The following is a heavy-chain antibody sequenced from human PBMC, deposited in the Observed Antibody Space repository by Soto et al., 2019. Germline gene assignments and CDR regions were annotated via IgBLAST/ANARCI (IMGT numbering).Heavy chain of an antibody. V-gene: IGHV3-53*01. J-gene: IGHJ6*02. D-gene: IGHD2-2*01. CDR3: ARDKALVVPSLVNSDYYYYAMDV. Sequence: LRLSCAASGFTVSSNYMSWVRQAPGKGLEWVSVIYSGGSTYYADSVKGRFTISRDNSKNTLYLQMNGLRDEDTAIYYCARDKALVVPSLVNSDYYYYAMDVWGQGTTVTVSS. CDR2: IYSGGST. CDR1: GFTVSSNY.